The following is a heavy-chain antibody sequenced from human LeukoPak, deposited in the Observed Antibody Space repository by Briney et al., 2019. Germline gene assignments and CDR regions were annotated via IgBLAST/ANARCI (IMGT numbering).Heavy chain of an antibody. CDR2: INNDGSNT. D-gene: IGHD1-14*01. V-gene: IGHV3-74*01. Sequence: GGSLRLSCAASGFTFSSYWMHWVRHAPGKGLVWVSRINNDGSNTPYADSVKGRFTISRDNAKNTLYLQMNSLRADDTAVYYCARGFYHPNYYGMDVWGQGTTVTVSS. CDR1: GFTFSSYW. CDR3: ARGFYHPNYYGMDV. J-gene: IGHJ6*02.